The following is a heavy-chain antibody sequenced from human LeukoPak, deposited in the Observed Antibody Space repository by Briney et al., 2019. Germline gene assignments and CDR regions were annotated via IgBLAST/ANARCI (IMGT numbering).Heavy chain of an antibody. V-gene: IGHV4-34*01. Sequence: SETLSLTCAVYGGSFSGYYWSWIRRPPGKGPEWIGEINHSGSTNYNPSLKSRVTISVDTSKNQFSLKLNSVTAADTAIYYCARDPRHYDSSGSSPLFDFWGQGTLVTVSS. D-gene: IGHD3-22*01. CDR2: INHSGST. J-gene: IGHJ4*02. CDR3: ARDPRHYDSSGSSPLFDF. CDR1: GGSFSGYY.